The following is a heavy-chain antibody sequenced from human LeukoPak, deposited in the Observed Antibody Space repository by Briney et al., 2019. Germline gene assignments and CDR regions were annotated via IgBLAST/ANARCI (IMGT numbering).Heavy chain of an antibody. Sequence: PSGTLSLTCAVYGGSFSDYYWSWIRQPAGKGLEWIGRIYTSGSTNYNPSLKSRVTMSVDTSKNQFSLKLSSVTAADTAVYYCARGGYYYDSSGPYYFDYWGQGTLVTVSS. D-gene: IGHD3-22*01. V-gene: IGHV4-59*10. J-gene: IGHJ4*02. CDR2: IYTSGST. CDR3: ARGGYYYDSSGPYYFDY. CDR1: GGSFSDYY.